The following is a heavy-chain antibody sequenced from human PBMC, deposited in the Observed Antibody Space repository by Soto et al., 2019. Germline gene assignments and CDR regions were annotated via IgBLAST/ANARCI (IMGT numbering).Heavy chain of an antibody. CDR3: ARGWNYDGYFDY. CDR2: IWYDGSNK. V-gene: IGHV3-33*01. CDR1: GFTFSSYG. D-gene: IGHD1-7*01. Sequence: GGSLRLPCAASGFTFSSYGMHWVRQAPGKGLEWVAVIWYDGSNKYYADSVKGRFTISRDNSKNTLYLQMNSLRAEDTAVYYCARGWNYDGYFDYWGPGTLVTGSS. J-gene: IGHJ4*02.